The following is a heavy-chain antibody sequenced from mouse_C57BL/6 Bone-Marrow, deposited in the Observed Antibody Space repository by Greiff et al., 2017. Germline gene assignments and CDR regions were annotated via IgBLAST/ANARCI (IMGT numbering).Heavy chain of an antibody. D-gene: IGHD1-1*01. V-gene: IGHV1-64*01. Sequence: VQLQQSGAELVKPGASVQLSCKASGYTFTSYWMHWVKQRPGQGLEWIGMIHPNSGSTNYNEKFKSKATLTVDKSSSTAYMQLSSLTSEDSAVYYCARITTVVATNFDVWGTGTTVTVSS. CDR1: GYTFTSYW. CDR2: IHPNSGST. CDR3: ARITTVVATNFDV. J-gene: IGHJ1*03.